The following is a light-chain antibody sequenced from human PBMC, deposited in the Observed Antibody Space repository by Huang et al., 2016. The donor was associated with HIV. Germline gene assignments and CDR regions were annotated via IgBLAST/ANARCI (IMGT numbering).Light chain of an antibody. V-gene: IGKV1-33*01. Sequence: DIQMTQSPSTLSASIKDTVTITCQASHDISNSLNWYQQRPGKAPKLLIYDVSNLETGVPSRCSGSGSGTDFTFTISDLQPEDFATYYCQQYGDFPITFGQGTRLEIK. CDR2: DVS. J-gene: IGKJ5*01. CDR1: HDISNS. CDR3: QQYGDFPIT.